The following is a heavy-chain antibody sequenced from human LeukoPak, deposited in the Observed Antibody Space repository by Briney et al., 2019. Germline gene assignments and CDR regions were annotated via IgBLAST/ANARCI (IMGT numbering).Heavy chain of an antibody. Sequence: PGGSLRLPCAASGFTFTTYWMTWVRQAPGKGLEWVANIKQDGSDKYYVDSVKGRFTISRDNARKSVYLQMNSLRAEDTAVYYCARSYPESSGYYYASYYYSYYYMDVWGKGTTVTVSS. CDR1: GFTFTTYW. CDR2: IKQDGSDK. J-gene: IGHJ6*03. D-gene: IGHD3-22*01. V-gene: IGHV3-7*01. CDR3: ARSYPESSGYYYASYYYSYYYMDV.